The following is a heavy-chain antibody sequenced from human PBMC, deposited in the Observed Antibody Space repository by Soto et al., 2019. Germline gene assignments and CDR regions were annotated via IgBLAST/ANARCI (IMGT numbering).Heavy chain of an antibody. CDR3: VRNLRYYGGDYYYGMDA. CDR1: GFSLNTGGVG. CDR2: IYWDDDE. V-gene: IGHV2-5*02. Sequence: ITLKESGPTLVKPTQTLTLTCTFSGFSLNTGGVGVGWVRQPRGKAMEWLTLIYWDDDERYRQALRSRLNITKDTINNQGVLTMTNMDPEDTATYYCVRNLRYYGGDYYYGMDAWGQGTTVTVSS. D-gene: IGHD3-10*01. J-gene: IGHJ6*02.